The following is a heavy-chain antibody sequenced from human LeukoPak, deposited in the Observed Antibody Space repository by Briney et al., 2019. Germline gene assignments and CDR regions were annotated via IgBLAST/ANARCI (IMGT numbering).Heavy chain of an antibody. J-gene: IGHJ4*02. CDR3: ARDLYYYDSSGYYRGLDY. V-gene: IGHV3-7*01. CDR2: IKHDGSEE. CDR1: GFTFNTYR. Sequence: GGSLRLSCAASGFTFNTYRMSWVRQAPGKGLEWVANIKHDGSEENYVDSVKGRFTISRDNAKGSLPLQMNSLRGEDTAVYYCARDLYYYDSSGYYRGLDYWGQGTLVTVSS. D-gene: IGHD3-22*01.